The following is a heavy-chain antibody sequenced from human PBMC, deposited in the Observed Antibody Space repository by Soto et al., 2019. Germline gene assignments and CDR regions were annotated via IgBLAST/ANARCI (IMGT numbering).Heavy chain of an antibody. V-gene: IGHV3-48*01. CDR3: ARDCGREWLILDY. J-gene: IGHJ4*02. Sequence: ESGGGLVQPGGSLRLSCAASGFTFSTSGMNWVRQAPGKGLEWVSYISSSSRTTYDADSVKGRFTISRDNAKNSLYLQMYALRAEDTAVYYCARDCGREWLILDYWGQGTLVTVSS. CDR1: GFTFSTSG. CDR2: ISSSSRTT. D-gene: IGHD3-3*01.